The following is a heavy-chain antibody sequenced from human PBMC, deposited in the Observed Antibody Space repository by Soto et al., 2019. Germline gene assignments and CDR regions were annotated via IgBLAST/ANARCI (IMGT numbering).Heavy chain of an antibody. CDR1: AFTFSSYA. J-gene: IGHJ6*02. CDR3: AKTLGFDYWSGMDV. Sequence: GGSLGLSCSASAFTFSSYAMSWVRQAPGKGLEWVSAISGSDYSTHYADSVKGRFTISRDKSKNTLYLQMNSLRAEDTAVYYCAKTLGFDYWSGMDVWGQGTTVTVS. D-gene: IGHD3-3*01. V-gene: IGHV3-23*01. CDR2: ISGSDYST.